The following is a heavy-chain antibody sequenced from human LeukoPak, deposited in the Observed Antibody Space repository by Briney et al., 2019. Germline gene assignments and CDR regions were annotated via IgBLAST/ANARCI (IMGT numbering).Heavy chain of an antibody. D-gene: IGHD3-10*01. J-gene: IGHJ3*02. Sequence: SETLSLTCAVSGGSISSGNWWSWVRQSPGKGLEWIGEIYHSGSTKYNPSLKSRVTISVDKSKNQFSLKLNSVTAADTAVYYCARDYYGSGSDAFDIWGQGTMVTVSS. CDR1: GGSISSGNW. CDR3: ARDYYGSGSDAFDI. CDR2: IYHSGST. V-gene: IGHV4-4*02.